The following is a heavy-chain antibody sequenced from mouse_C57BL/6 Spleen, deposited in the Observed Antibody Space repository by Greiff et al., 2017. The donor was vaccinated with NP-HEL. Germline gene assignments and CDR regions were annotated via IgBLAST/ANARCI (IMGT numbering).Heavy chain of an antibody. CDR3: AREGGYCGPWYFDV. CDR2: IYPGSGST. J-gene: IGHJ1*03. V-gene: IGHV1-55*01. D-gene: IGHD1-1*02. CDR1: GYTFTSYW. Sequence: QVQLQQPGAELVKPGASVKMSCKASGYTFTSYWITWVKQRPGQGLEWIGDIYPGSGSTNYNEKFKSKATLTVDTSSSTAYMQLSSLTSEDSAVYYCAREGGYCGPWYFDVWGTGTTVTVSS.